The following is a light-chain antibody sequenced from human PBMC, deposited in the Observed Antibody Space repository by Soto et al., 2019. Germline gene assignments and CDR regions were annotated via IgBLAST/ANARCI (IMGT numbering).Light chain of an antibody. CDR1: QGISNY. J-gene: IGKJ4*01. Sequence: DIQMTQSPSSLSASVGDRVTITCRASQGISNYLAWYQQKPGKVPKLLIYAASTLQSGVPSRFSGSGSGTDFTLTISSLQPEDVATYYCQKYNSAPSLTFGGGTKVEVK. CDR2: AAS. V-gene: IGKV1-27*01. CDR3: QKYNSAPSLT.